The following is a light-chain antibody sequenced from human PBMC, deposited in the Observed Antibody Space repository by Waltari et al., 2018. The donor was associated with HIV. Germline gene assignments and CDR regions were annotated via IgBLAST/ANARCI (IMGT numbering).Light chain of an antibody. Sequence: QSALTPPPSASGTPGPRVTIACSGSNSHIGRKHVYSFQHLPGTAPNLLIYRTNQRRSGVPGPFSGSKSGTSASLAISGLRSDDEADYYCAAWDDTLSSYVFGTGTTVTV. J-gene: IGLJ1*01. CDR3: AAWDDTLSSYV. CDR1: NSHIGRKH. V-gene: IGLV1-47*01. CDR2: RTN.